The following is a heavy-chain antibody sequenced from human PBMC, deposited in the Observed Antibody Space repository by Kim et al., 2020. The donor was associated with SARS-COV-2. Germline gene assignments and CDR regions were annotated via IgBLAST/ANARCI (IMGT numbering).Heavy chain of an antibody. J-gene: IGHJ3*02. D-gene: IGHD5-18*01. Sequence: SVKGRFTISRENANNSLYLQMNSLRAGDTAVYYCARGGAGYSYGSNAFDIWGQGTMVTVSS. CDR3: ARGGAGYSYGSNAFDI. V-gene: IGHV3-13*01.